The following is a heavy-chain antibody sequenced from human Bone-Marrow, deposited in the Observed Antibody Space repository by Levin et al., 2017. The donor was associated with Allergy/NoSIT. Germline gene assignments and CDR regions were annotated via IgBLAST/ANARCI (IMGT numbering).Heavy chain of an antibody. CDR1: GASMTTNSYH. CDR3: VRLAGCNGVNCYYGVDV. V-gene: IGHV4-39*01. Sequence: SETLSLTCSVSGASMTTNSYHWGWFRQPPGKGLEWIGSIHYSGTSYLNPSLESRVTISVDTSKSQFSLMLRPVTAADTAMFYCVRLAGCNGVNCYYGVDVWGQGTTVIVSS. D-gene: IGHD2-8*01. CDR2: IHYSGTS. J-gene: IGHJ6*02.